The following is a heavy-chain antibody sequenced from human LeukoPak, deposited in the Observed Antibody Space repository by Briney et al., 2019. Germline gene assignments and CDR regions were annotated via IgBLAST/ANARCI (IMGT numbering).Heavy chain of an antibody. CDR3: ARERGLGVAAHDAFDI. J-gene: IGHJ3*02. D-gene: IGHD6-19*01. CDR2: ISAYNGNT. Sequence: ASVKVSCKASGYTFTSYAMNWVRQAPGQGLEWMGWISAYNGNTNYAQKLQGRVTMTTDTSTSTAYMELRSLRSDDTAVYYCARERGLGVAAHDAFDIWGQGTMVTVSS. V-gene: IGHV1-18*01. CDR1: GYTFTSYA.